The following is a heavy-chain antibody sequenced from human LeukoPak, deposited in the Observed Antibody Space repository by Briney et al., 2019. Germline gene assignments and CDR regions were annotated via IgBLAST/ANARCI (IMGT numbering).Heavy chain of an antibody. Sequence: GGSLRLSCAASGFTFSSYVMHGVRQAPGKGLEWVAVISYDGSNKYYADSVKGRFTISRDNSKNTLYLQMNSLRAEDTAVYYCAILAVAGRTFDYWGQGTLVTVSS. CDR2: ISYDGSNK. J-gene: IGHJ4*02. D-gene: IGHD6-19*01. CDR3: AILAVAGRTFDY. CDR1: GFTFSSYV. V-gene: IGHV3-30-3*01.